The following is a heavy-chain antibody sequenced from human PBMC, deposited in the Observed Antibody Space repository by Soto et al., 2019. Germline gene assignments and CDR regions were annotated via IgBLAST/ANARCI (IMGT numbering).Heavy chain of an antibody. Sequence: QVQLVQSGPEVKKPGASVKVSCKASGYTFTGDHMHWVRQAPGQGLEWMGRINPNSGGVNYAQKSHDRVTMSRDTAASVAYIELGSLRSDDTAVYYCARGEGHSSGWNFDYWGQGTLVIVSS. CDR2: INPNSGGV. J-gene: IGHJ4*02. V-gene: IGHV1-46*03. CDR3: ARGEGHSSGWNFDY. CDR1: GYTFTGDH. D-gene: IGHD6-25*01.